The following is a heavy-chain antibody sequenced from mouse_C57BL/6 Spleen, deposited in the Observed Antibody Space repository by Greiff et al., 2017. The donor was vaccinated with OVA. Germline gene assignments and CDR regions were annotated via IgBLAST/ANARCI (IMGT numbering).Heavy chain of an antibody. Sequence: EVKVVESGGGLVKPGGSLKLSCAASGFTFSSYAMSWVRQTPEKRLEWVATISDGGSYTYYPDNVKGRFTISRDNAKNNLYLQMSHLKSEDTAMYYCARERSPYYFDYWGQGTTLTVSS. CDR2: ISDGGSYT. CDR3: ARERSPYYFDY. CDR1: GFTFSSYA. J-gene: IGHJ2*01. V-gene: IGHV5-4*01.